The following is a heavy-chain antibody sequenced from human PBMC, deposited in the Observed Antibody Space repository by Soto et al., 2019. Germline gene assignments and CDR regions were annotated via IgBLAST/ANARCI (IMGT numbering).Heavy chain of an antibody. CDR1: GYTFTSYA. Sequence: GASVKVSCKASGYTFTSYAMHWVRQAPGQRLEWMGWINAGNGNTKYSQKFQGRVTITRDTSTSTAYMELSRLRSDDTAVYYCARGGYGDYVSVDWFDPWGQGTLVTVSS. D-gene: IGHD4-17*01. CDR2: INAGNGNT. J-gene: IGHJ5*02. V-gene: IGHV1-3*01. CDR3: ARGGYGDYVSVDWFDP.